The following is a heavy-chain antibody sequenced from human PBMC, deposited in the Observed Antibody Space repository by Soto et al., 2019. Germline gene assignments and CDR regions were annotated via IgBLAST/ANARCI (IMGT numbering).Heavy chain of an antibody. CDR3: AKLIAVAGEGDY. Sequence: GGSLRLSCSASEITLSSYAMSWVRQAPGKGLEWVSSISDSGDSTYYADSVQGRFTISRDNSKNTLYLQMSSLRAEDTAVYFCAKLIAVAGEGDYWGPGTLVTVSS. J-gene: IGHJ4*02. CDR1: EITLSSYA. D-gene: IGHD6-19*01. CDR2: ISDSGDST. V-gene: IGHV3-23*01.